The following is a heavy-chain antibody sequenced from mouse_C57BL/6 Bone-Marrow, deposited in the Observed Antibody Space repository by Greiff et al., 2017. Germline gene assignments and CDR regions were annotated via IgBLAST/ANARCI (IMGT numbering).Heavy chain of an antibody. V-gene: IGHV1-53*01. D-gene: IGHD2-1*01. Sequence: VQLQQPGTELVKPGASVKLSCKASGYTFTSYWMHWVKQRPGQGLEWIGNINPSNGGTNYNEKFKSKATLTVDKSSSTAYMQLSSLTSEDSAVYCCGRLGIDYGNYGRAMDYWGQGTSVTVSS. CDR1: GYTFTSYW. CDR2: INPSNGGT. J-gene: IGHJ4*01. CDR3: GRLGIDYGNYGRAMDY.